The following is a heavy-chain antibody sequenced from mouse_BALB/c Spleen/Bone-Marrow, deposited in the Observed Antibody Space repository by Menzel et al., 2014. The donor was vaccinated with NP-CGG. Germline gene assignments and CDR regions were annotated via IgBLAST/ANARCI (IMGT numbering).Heavy chain of an antibody. J-gene: IGHJ2*01. V-gene: IGHV1-4*01. CDR2: INPRSNYT. Sequence: LQESGAELARPGASVKMSCKASGYTFTSYTMHWVKQRPGQGLEWIGFINPRSNYTNYNQKFKDKATLTADKSSSTAYMQLSSLTSEDSAVYYCARVLRWSLDYWGQGTTLTVSS. CDR1: GYTFTSYT. D-gene: IGHD6-2*01. CDR3: ARVLRWSLDY.